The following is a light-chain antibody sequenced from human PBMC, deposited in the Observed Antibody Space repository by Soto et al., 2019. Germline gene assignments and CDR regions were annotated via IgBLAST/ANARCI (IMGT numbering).Light chain of an antibody. J-gene: IGLJ1*01. CDR2: TGN. Sequence: QSVLTQPPSASGTPGQTVTISCSGSSSNIGSSSTHWFQHLPGTAPKLLIHTGNKRPSGVPDRFSGSQSGTSASLAISGLQSEDEADYYCTAWDESLNGHVFGTGTKLTV. CDR3: TAWDESLNGHV. CDR1: SSNIGSSS. V-gene: IGLV1-44*01.